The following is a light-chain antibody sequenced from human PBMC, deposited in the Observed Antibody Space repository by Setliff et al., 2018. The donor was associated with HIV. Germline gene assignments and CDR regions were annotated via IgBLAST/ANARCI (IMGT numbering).Light chain of an antibody. V-gene: IGLV2-14*01. CDR1: SSDVGGYSH. CDR2: EVS. CDR3: SSYAVTNTLP. Sequence: QSALTQPASVSGSPGQSITISCTGTSSDVGGYSHVSWYQQHPGKAPKLIIYEVSNRPSGVSSRFSGSKSGNTASLTISGLQAEDEADYYCSSYAVTNTLPFGTGTKVTVL. J-gene: IGLJ1*01.